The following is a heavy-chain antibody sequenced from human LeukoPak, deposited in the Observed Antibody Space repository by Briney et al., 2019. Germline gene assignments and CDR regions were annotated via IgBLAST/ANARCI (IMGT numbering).Heavy chain of an antibody. CDR3: ARGHPLRWAPADIPNDAFDI. D-gene: IGHD3-3*01. CDR2: ISDIGST. V-gene: IGHV4-59*12. CDR1: GGSISSYY. Sequence: SETLSLTCTVSGGSISSYYWSWIRQPPGKGLEWIAYISDIGSTNYNPSLKSRVTISVDTSKNQFSLKLSSVTAADTAVYYCARGHPLRWAPADIPNDAFDIWGQGTMVTVSS. J-gene: IGHJ3*02.